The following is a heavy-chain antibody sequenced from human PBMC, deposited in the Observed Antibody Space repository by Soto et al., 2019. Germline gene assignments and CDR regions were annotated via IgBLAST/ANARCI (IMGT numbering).Heavy chain of an antibody. Sequence: QVQLVQSGAEVKKPGASVKVSCKASGYTFTSYDINWVRQATGQGLEWMGWMNPNSGNTGYAQKFQGRVTMTRNTSISTAYMELSSLRSEDTAVYYCARGSRDVLRYFDWLLSYGMDVWGQGTTVNVSS. CDR2: MNPNSGNT. V-gene: IGHV1-8*01. CDR1: GYTFTSYD. D-gene: IGHD3-9*01. CDR3: ARGSRDVLRYFDWLLSYGMDV. J-gene: IGHJ6*02.